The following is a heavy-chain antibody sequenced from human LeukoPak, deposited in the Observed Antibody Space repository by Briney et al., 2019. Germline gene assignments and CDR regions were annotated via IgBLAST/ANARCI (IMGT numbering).Heavy chain of an antibody. V-gene: IGHV4-39*07. Sequence: SETLSLTCTVSGGSISSGGYYWGWIRQPPGKGLEWIGSIYHSGSTYYNPSLKSRVTISVDTSKNQFSLKLSSVTAADTAVYYCARVPTIPPLFDYWGQGTLVTVSS. CDR3: ARVPTIPPLFDY. CDR2: IYHSGST. J-gene: IGHJ4*02. D-gene: IGHD3-3*01. CDR1: GGSISSGGYY.